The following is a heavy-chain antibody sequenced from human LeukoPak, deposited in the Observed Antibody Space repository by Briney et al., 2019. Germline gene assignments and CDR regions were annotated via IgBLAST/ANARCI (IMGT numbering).Heavy chain of an antibody. CDR1: GFTFSSYA. V-gene: IGHV3-23*01. CDR2: ISGSGGST. D-gene: IGHD2-15*01. CDR3: ASYLGYRSGGSCYSGDWFYFDY. J-gene: IGHJ4*02. Sequence: GGSLRLSCAASGFTFSSYAMSWVRQAPGKGLEWVSAISGSGGSTYYADSVKGRFTISRDNSKNTLYLQMNSLRAEDTAVYYCASYLGYRSGGSCYSGDWFYFDYWGQGTLVTVSS.